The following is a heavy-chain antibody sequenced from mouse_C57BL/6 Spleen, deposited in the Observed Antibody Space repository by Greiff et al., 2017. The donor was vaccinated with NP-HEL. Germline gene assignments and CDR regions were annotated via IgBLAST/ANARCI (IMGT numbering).Heavy chain of an antibody. CDR3: ARGDSSGYEDWFAY. Sequence: QVQLQQPGAELVKPGASVKMSCKASGYTFTSYWITWVKQRPGQGLEWIGDIYPGSGSTNYNEKFNSKATLTVDTSSSTAYMQLSSLTSEDSAVYYCARGDSSGYEDWFAYWGQGTLVTVSA. J-gene: IGHJ3*01. CDR2: IYPGSGST. CDR1: GYTFTSYW. V-gene: IGHV1-55*01. D-gene: IGHD3-2*02.